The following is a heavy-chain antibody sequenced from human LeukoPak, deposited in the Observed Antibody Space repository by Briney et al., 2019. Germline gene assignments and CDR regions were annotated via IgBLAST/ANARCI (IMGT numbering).Heavy chain of an antibody. CDR1: GFSFSSYA. J-gene: IGHJ6*03. CDR2: ISGSGGST. CDR3: AKGSGWLHYYYYYMDV. D-gene: IGHD6-25*01. V-gene: IGHV3-23*01. Sequence: GASLLFSCAASGFSFSSYAISWGRPAPGKGLELVSGISGSGGSTYYADSVKGRFTISRDNSKNTLYLKMDSLRAEDTAVYYCAKGSGWLHYYYYYMDVWGKGTTVTVSS.